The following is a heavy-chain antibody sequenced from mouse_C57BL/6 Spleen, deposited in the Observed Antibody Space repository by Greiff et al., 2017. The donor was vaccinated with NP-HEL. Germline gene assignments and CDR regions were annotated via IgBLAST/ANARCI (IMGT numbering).Heavy chain of an antibody. V-gene: IGHV7-1*01. CDR2: SRNKANDYTT. CDR1: GFTFSDFY. Sequence: EVKLMESGGGLVQSGRSLRLSCATSGFTFSDFYMEWVRQAPGKGLEWIAASRNKANDYTTEYSASVKGRFIVSRDTSQSILYLQMNALRAEDTAIYYCARDDGNHWYFDVWGTGTTVTVSS. D-gene: IGHD1-1*01. CDR3: ARDDGNHWYFDV. J-gene: IGHJ1*03.